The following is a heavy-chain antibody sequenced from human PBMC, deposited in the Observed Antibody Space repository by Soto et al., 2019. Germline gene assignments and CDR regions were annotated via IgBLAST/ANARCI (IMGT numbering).Heavy chain of an antibody. D-gene: IGHD1-20*01. CDR3: ARVAITGTPPFFDY. CDR1: GFTFSSYS. V-gene: IGHV3-21*01. CDR2: ISSSSSYI. J-gene: IGHJ4*02. Sequence: GGSLRLSCAASGFTFSSYSMNWVRQAPGKGLEWVSSISSSSSYIYYADSVKGRFTISRDNAKNSLYLQMNSLRAEDTAVYYCARVAITGTPPFFDYWGQGTLVTVSS.